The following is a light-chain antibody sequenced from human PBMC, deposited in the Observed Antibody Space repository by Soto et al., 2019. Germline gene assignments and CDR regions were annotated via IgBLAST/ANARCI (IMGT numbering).Light chain of an antibody. CDR2: AAS. J-gene: IGKJ3*01. V-gene: IGKV1-27*01. CDR3: QKYSSVPV. CDR1: QGISNY. Sequence: DIQMTQSPSSLSASVGDRVTITCRASQGISNYVAWYQQKPGKPPKLLIYAASTLQSGVPSRFSGSGSGTDFTLTITSLQPEDVATYSCQKYSSVPVFGPGTKVDIK.